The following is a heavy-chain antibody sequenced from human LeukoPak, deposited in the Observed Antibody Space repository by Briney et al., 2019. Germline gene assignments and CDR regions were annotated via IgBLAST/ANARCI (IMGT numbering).Heavy chain of an antibody. J-gene: IGHJ4*02. CDR3: ARDKKSGESSEIDY. Sequence: GGALRLSCAATGFTLRNYWGHWVRQPPGRGLVWVSRINRDGSTTNYADSVKGRFTVSRDNAKNTLNLQMNSLRAEDTAVYYCARDKKSGESSEIDYWGQGTLVTVSS. CDR1: GFTLRNYW. D-gene: IGHD3-10*01. CDR2: INRDGSTT. V-gene: IGHV3-74*01.